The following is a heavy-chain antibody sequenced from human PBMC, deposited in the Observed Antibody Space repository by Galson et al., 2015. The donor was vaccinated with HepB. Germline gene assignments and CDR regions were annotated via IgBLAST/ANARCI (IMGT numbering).Heavy chain of an antibody. J-gene: IGHJ6*02. CDR2: ISYDGSNK. V-gene: IGHV3-30*04. CDR1: GFTFSSYA. CDR3: ARGSITMVRGYGMDV. Sequence: SLRLSCAASGFTFSSYAMHWVRQAPGKGLEWVAVISYDGSNKYYADSVKGRFTISRDNSKNTLYLQMNSLRAEDTAVYYCARGSITMVRGYGMDVWGQGTTVTVSS. D-gene: IGHD3-10*01.